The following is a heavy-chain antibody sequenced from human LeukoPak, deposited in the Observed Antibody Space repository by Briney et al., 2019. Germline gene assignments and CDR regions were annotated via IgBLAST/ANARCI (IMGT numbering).Heavy chain of an antibody. D-gene: IGHD3-16*02. CDR2: ISGSGGST. J-gene: IGHJ4*02. CDR3: AKSEEGVIVYD. CDR1: GYTFTSYA. Sequence: SCKASGYTFTSYAMSWVRQAPGKGLEWVSAISGSGGSTYYADSVKGRFTISRDNSKNTLYLQMNSLRAEDTAVYYCAKSEEGVIVYDWGQGTLVTVSS. V-gene: IGHV3-23*01.